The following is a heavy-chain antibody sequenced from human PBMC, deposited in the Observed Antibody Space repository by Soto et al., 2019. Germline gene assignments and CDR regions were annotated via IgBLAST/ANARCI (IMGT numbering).Heavy chain of an antibody. CDR2: ISNNGAHT. CDR3: ARRGYGSRWPNVYMDV. Sequence: EAQLVVSGGGLVQPGGSLRLSCAASGFTFSNYEMHWVRQAPGKGLEYVSGISNNGAHTDYAKSVKGRFTISRDNSENNLYLQMGSLRAEDMALYYCARRGYGSRWPNVYMDVWGKGTTVTVSS. V-gene: IGHV3-64*01. CDR1: GFTFSNYE. D-gene: IGHD6-13*01. J-gene: IGHJ6*03.